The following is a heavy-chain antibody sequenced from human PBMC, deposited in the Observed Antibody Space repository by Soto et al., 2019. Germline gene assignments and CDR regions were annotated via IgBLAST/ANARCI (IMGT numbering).Heavy chain of an antibody. CDR1: GYTFTSYG. J-gene: IGHJ4*02. CDR3: ASSSPEVVPAAMFRSFDY. Sequence: SVKVSCKASGYTFTSYGISWVRQAPGQGQEKKRWISSYNDNTNYAQKLQGRVTMTTDTSTSTAYMELRSLRSDDTAVYYFASSSPEVVPAAMFRSFDYWGQGTLVTVSS. CDR2: ISSYNDNT. D-gene: IGHD2-2*01. V-gene: IGHV1-18*01.